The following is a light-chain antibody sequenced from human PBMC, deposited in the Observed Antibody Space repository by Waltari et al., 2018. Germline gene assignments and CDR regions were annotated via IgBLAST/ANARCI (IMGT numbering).Light chain of an antibody. V-gene: IGKV3-15*01. CDR1: QSVRSN. CDR3: HQSDDWPPYS. Sequence: EIVMTQSPATLSVSPGERVTLSCRASQSVRSNLAWYQQKPGQGPRLLIYDGSTRATGIPARFSSSGAGTDFTLTISSLQSEDFAIYYCHQSDDWPPYSFGQGTKLEIK. J-gene: IGKJ2*03. CDR2: DGS.